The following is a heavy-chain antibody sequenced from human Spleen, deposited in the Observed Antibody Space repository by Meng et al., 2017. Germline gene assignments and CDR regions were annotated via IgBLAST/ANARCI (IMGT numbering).Heavy chain of an antibody. CDR3: ARDRYSSSWYVMYYYGMDV. CDR2: IYSGGNT. V-gene: IGHV3-66*02. Sequence: GESLKISCAASGFSVSHNYMSWVRQAPGKGLEWVSVIYSGGNTYYADSVKGRFTISRDNSKNSVFLQINSLRAEDTAVYYCARDRYSSSWYVMYYYGMDVWGQGTTVTVSS. D-gene: IGHD6-13*01. J-gene: IGHJ6*02. CDR1: GFSVSHNY.